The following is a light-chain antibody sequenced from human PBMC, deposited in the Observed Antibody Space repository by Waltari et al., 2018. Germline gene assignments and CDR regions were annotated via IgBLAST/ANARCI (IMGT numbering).Light chain of an antibody. V-gene: IGLV2-14*03. CDR3: SSFTSTIPYV. Sequence: QSPLPQPASASWPPGQSTTTSCTGTSSDGGVYYFVSWYQHHPGKAPKLVIYDVSMRPSGVSDRFSGSKSGNTASLTFSGLQAENEADYFCSSFTSTIPYVFATGTKVTVL. CDR1: SSDGGVYYF. J-gene: IGLJ1*01. CDR2: DVS.